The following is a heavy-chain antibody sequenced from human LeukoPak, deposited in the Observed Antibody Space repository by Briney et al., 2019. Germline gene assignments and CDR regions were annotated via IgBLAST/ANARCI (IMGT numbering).Heavy chain of an antibody. CDR1: GFTFSSYA. CDR3: TVIGYCSGGSCYYDAFDI. Sequence: PGGSLRLSCAASGFTFSSYAMHWVRQAPGKGLEWVGRIKSKTDGGTTDYAAPVKGRFTISRDDSKNTLYLQMNSLKTEDTAVYYCTVIGYCSGGSCYYDAFDIWGQGTMVTVSS. J-gene: IGHJ3*02. V-gene: IGHV3-15*01. CDR2: IKSKTDGGTT. D-gene: IGHD2-15*01.